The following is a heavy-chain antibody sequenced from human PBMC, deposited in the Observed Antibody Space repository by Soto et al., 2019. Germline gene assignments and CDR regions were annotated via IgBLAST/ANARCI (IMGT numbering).Heavy chain of an antibody. V-gene: IGHV3-33*01. CDR3: ARGRGSGSSYQLDY. CDR1: GFTFSNHG. J-gene: IGHJ4*02. D-gene: IGHD1-26*01. Sequence: QVQLVESGGGVVQPGRSLRLSCAASGFTFSNHGMHWVRQAPGKGLEVVARIYYDGSNEYYADSVKGRFTISRDDSKNTVYLQMSSVRVEDTAVYYCARGRGSGSSYQLDYWGQGTLVTVSS. CDR2: IYYDGSNE.